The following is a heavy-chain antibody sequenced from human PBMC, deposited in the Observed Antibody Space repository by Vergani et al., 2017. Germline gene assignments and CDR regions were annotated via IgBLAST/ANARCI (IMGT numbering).Heavy chain of an antibody. V-gene: IGHV4-61*02. J-gene: IGHJ4*02. CDR1: GGSISGVSYY. CDR3: AGDSAVGGTFDS. CDR2: IYYSGRT. Sequence: QVQLQELGPGLVKPSQSLSLTCTVSGGSISGVSYYLSWVRQPAGKGLEWIGRIYYSGRTDYNPSLGSRVTISVDTSKNTFSLKLNSVAAADTAIYYCAGDSAVGGTFDSWGQGTLVSVSA. D-gene: IGHD1-26*01.